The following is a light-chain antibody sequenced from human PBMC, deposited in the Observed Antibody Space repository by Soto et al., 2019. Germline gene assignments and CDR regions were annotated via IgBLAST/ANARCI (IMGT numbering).Light chain of an antibody. Sequence: EIVLTQSPGTLSLSPGERATLSRRASQSVSSSYLAWYQQKPGQAPRLLIYGASSRATGIPDRFSGSGSGTDFTLIISRLEPEDFAVYYCQQYGSSRVFGQGTKVEIK. CDR3: QQYGSSRV. CDR2: GAS. CDR1: QSVSSSY. J-gene: IGKJ1*01. V-gene: IGKV3-20*01.